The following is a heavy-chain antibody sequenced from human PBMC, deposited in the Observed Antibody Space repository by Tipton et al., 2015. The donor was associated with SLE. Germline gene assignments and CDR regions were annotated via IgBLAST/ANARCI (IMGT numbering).Heavy chain of an antibody. CDR2: IKEDGGKR. V-gene: IGHV3-7*03. D-gene: IGHD6-13*01. CDR1: GFPFSRYW. CDR3: ARVLSSWGY. J-gene: IGHJ4*02. Sequence: SLRLSCAASGFPFSRYWMTWVRQAPGKGLEWVANIKEDGGKRDYVDSVKGRFTISRDNVENSLYLQMNSLRAEDTAVYHCARVLSSWGYWGQGTLVTVSS.